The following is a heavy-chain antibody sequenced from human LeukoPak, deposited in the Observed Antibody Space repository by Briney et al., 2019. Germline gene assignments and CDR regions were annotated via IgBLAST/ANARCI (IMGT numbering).Heavy chain of an antibody. Sequence: KPSETLSLTCTVSSGSISHDYWSWVRQPPGKRLEWIGYFYHSGSTDYNPSLRGRVTISRDKSKNQFSLNLTSVTAADTAVYFCASGDSYFSDYWGQGILVTVSS. CDR1: SGSISHDY. D-gene: IGHD2-21*02. V-gene: IGHV4-59*01. CDR2: FYHSGST. J-gene: IGHJ4*02. CDR3: ASGDSYFSDY.